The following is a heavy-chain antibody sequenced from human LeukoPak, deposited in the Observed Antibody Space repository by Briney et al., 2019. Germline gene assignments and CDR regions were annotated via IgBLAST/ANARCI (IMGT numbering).Heavy chain of an antibody. Sequence: RGSLRLSCAASGFTFSNAWMSWVRQAPGKGLEWVGRIKSKTDGGTTDYAAPVKGRFTISRDDSKNTLYLQMNSLKTEDTAVYYCTTPLYIVGATCDYWGQGTLVTVSS. CDR2: IKSKTDGGTT. CDR3: TTPLYIVGATCDY. V-gene: IGHV3-15*01. D-gene: IGHD1-26*01. J-gene: IGHJ4*02. CDR1: GFTFSNAW.